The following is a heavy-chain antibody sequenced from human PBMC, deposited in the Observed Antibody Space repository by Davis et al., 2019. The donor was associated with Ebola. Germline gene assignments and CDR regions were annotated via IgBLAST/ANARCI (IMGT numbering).Heavy chain of an antibody. J-gene: IGHJ5*02. CDR1: GYSFTSYW. D-gene: IGHD2-2*01. Sequence: GESLKTSCKGSGYSFTSYWIGWVRQMPGKGLEWMGIIYPGDSDTRYSPSFQGQVTISADKSISTAYLQWSSLKASDTAMYYCARHGLGYCSSTSCYNWFDPWGQGTLVTVSS. V-gene: IGHV5-51*01. CDR3: ARHGLGYCSSTSCYNWFDP. CDR2: IYPGDSDT.